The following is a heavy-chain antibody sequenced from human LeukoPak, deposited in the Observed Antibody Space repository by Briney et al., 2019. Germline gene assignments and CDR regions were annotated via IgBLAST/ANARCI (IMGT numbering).Heavy chain of an antibody. Sequence: SETLSLTCTVSGGSISSYYWSWIRQPPGKGLEWIGYIYYGGSTNYNPSLKSRVTISVDTSKNQFSLKLSSVTAADTAVYYCARGGSYLGFDCWGQGTLVTVSS. CDR3: ARGGSYLGFDC. V-gene: IGHV4-59*01. CDR2: IYYGGST. D-gene: IGHD1-26*01. CDR1: GGSISSYY. J-gene: IGHJ4*02.